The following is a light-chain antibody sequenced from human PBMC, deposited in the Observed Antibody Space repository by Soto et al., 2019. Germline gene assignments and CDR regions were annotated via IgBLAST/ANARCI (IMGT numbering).Light chain of an antibody. CDR2: DAS. Sequence: EFVLTQSPGTLSLSPGERATLSCRASQTVRNNYLAWYQQKPGQAPRLLIYDASSRATGIPDRFSGGGSGTDFTLTISRLEPEDFAVYYCQQRSNWPPVTFGGGTKVEFK. V-gene: IGKV3D-20*02. J-gene: IGKJ4*01. CDR1: QTVRNNY. CDR3: QQRSNWPPVT.